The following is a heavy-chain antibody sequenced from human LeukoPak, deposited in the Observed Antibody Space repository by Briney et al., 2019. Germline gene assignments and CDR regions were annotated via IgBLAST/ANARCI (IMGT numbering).Heavy chain of an antibody. J-gene: IGHJ4*02. CDR3: ARVGYKNGGADYFDY. CDR1: GFTFSSYP. CDR2: ISGNGGST. V-gene: IGHV3-64*02. Sequence: PGGSLRLSCAASGFTFSSYPMHWVRQAPGKGPEYVSAISGNGGSTYYADSVKGRFTISRDSSKNTVYLQMGSLRPEDMAVYYCARVGYKNGGADYFDYWGQGTLVTVSS. D-gene: IGHD3-22*01.